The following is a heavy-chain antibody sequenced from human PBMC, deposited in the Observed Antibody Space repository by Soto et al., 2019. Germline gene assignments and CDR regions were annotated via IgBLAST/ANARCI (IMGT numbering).Heavy chain of an antibody. V-gene: IGHV3-23*01. Sequence: GGSLRLSCAASGFTFSSYAMSWVRQAPGKGLEWVSAISGSGGSTYYADSVKGRFTISRDNSKNTLYLQMYSLRAEDTAVYYCAKTPGYDFRPAYYFDYWGQGTLVTVSS. D-gene: IGHD3-3*01. CDR3: AKTPGYDFRPAYYFDY. CDR2: ISGSGGST. J-gene: IGHJ4*02. CDR1: GFTFSSYA.